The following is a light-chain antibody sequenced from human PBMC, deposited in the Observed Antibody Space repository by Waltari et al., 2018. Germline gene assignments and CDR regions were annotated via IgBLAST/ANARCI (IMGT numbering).Light chain of an antibody. V-gene: IGKV1-16*01. CDR1: QEIGGF. CDR2: AAS. J-gene: IGKJ4*01. CDR3: QQYQDYPHT. Sequence: RVTIACGASQEIGGFLVWFQQRPGKAPKTLIYAASTLQGGVPSRFSGSGSGTDFTLTISSLQPEDSGTYYCQQYQDYPHTFGGGTRVEVK.